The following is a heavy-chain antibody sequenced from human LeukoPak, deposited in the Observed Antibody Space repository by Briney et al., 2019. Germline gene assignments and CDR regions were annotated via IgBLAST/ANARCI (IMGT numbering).Heavy chain of an antibody. CDR3: ARMAAADYYFDY. J-gene: IGHJ4*02. Sequence: SETLSLTCAVSGGSISSSNWWSGVRQPPGKGLEWIGEIYHSGSTNYNPSLKSRVTISVDKSKNQISLKLSSVTAADTAVYYCARMAAADYYFDYWGQGTLVTVSS. CDR1: GGSISSSNW. V-gene: IGHV4-4*02. CDR2: IYHSGST. D-gene: IGHD6-13*01.